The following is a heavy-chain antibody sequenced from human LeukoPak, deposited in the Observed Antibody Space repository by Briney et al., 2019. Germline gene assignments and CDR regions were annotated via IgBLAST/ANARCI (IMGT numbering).Heavy chain of an antibody. J-gene: IGHJ4*02. Sequence: SETLSLTCTVSGGSISSSSYYWGWIRQPPGKGLEWIGSIYYSGSTNYNPSLKSRVTISVDKSKNQFSLKLSSVTAADTAVYYCAGLTMVRGVITFDYWGQGTLVTVSS. CDR3: AGLTMVRGVITFDY. CDR1: GGSISSSSYY. D-gene: IGHD3-10*01. V-gene: IGHV4-39*07. CDR2: IYYSGST.